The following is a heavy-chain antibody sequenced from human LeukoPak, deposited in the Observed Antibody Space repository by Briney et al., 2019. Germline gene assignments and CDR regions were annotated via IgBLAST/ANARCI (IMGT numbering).Heavy chain of an antibody. CDR2: ITLSSSSI. CDR3: ARDASGSYDFDY. Sequence: AGGSLRLSCAASGFNFNNYNMNWVRQAPGKGLEWVSYITLSSSSIYYADSVKGRFTISRDNAKNSLYLQMNSLRAEDTAVYYCARDASGSYDFDYWGQGTLVTVSS. CDR1: GFNFNNYN. V-gene: IGHV3-48*01. D-gene: IGHD1-26*01. J-gene: IGHJ4*02.